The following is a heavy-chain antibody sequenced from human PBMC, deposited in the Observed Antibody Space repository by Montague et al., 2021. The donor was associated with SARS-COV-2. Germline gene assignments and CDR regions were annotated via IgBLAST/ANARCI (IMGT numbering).Heavy chain of an antibody. Sequence: PALVKPTQTLTLTCTFSGFSLSTSGMCVNWIRQPPGKALEWLARIDWDDDKYYRTSLKTRLTISKDTSKDQVVLTMTNMDPVDTATYYCARMSAGATIAFDYWGQGTLVTVSS. D-gene: IGHD1-26*01. CDR1: GFSLSTSGMC. J-gene: IGHJ4*02. CDR3: ARMSAGATIAFDY. V-gene: IGHV2-70*11. CDR2: IDWDDDK.